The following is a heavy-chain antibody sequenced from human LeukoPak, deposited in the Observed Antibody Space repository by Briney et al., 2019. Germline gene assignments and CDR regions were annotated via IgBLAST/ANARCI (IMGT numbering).Heavy chain of an antibody. Sequence: KPSETLSLTCTVSGGSISSSSYYWGWIRQPPGKGLEWIGSIYYSGSTYYNPSLKSRVTISVDTSKNQFSLKLSSVTAADTAVYYCARGPPSSWDPFDYWGQGTLVTVSS. CDR1: GGSISSSSYY. D-gene: IGHD6-13*01. CDR2: IYYSGST. J-gene: IGHJ4*02. CDR3: ARGPPSSWDPFDY. V-gene: IGHV4-39*07.